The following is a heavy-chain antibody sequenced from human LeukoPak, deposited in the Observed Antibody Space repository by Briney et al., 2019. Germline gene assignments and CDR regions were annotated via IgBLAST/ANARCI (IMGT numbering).Heavy chain of an antibody. Sequence: SETLSLTCTVSGGSISSSSYYWGWIRQPPGKGLEWIGSIYYSGSTYYNPSLKSRVTISVDTSKNQFSLKLSSVTAADTAVYYCARSYYYDSSGYYPLYYYYGMDVWGQGTTVTVSS. CDR2: IYYSGST. V-gene: IGHV4-39*01. J-gene: IGHJ6*02. CDR1: GGSISSSSYY. CDR3: ARSYYYDSSGYYPLYYYYGMDV. D-gene: IGHD3-22*01.